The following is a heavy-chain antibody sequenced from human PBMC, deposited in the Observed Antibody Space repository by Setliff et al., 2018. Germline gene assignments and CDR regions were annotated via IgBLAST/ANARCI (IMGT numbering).Heavy chain of an antibody. Sequence: GASVKVSCKTSGYAFITFGMSWVRQAPGQGLEWMGWISPVYGIANYARKFQGRVTMTADTSTTTAYLELTSLRYDDTAVYYCVRGPGPSVVVAIPFDHWGQGSLVTVPQ. CDR3: VRGPGPSVVVAIPFDH. CDR1: GYAFITFG. CDR2: ISPVYGIA. J-gene: IGHJ4*02. V-gene: IGHV1-18*01. D-gene: IGHD3-22*01.